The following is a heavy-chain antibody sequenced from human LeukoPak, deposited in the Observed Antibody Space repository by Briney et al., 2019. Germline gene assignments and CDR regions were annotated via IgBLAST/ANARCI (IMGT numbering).Heavy chain of an antibody. CDR1: GGSISSGGYS. Sequence: PSQTLSLTCAVSGGSISSGGYSWSWIRQPPGKGLEWIGYIYHSGSTYYNPSLKSRVTISVDRSKNQFSLKLSSVTAADTAVYYCAREGGYSYGSFAFDIWGQGTMVTVSS. J-gene: IGHJ3*02. CDR2: IYHSGST. CDR3: AREGGYSYGSFAFDI. D-gene: IGHD5-18*01. V-gene: IGHV4-30-2*01.